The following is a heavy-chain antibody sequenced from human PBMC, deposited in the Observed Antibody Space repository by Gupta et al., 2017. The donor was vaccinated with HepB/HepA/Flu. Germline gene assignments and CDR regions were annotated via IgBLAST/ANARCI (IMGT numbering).Heavy chain of an antibody. Sequence: QLQLQESGSGLVKPSQTLSLTCAVSGGSISSGGYSWSWIRQPPGKGLEGIGYIYHSGSTYYNPSLKSRVTISVDRSKNQFSLKLSSVTAADTAVYYCARWATGTHSKYYFDYGGQGTLVTVSS. J-gene: IGHJ4*02. CDR2: IYHSGST. CDR3: ARWATGTHSKYYFDY. D-gene: IGHD4-17*01. V-gene: IGHV4-30-2*01. CDR1: GGSISSGGYS.